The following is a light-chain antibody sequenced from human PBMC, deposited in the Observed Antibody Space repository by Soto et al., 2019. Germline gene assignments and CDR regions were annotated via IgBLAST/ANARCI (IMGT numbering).Light chain of an antibody. CDR2: LNSDGSH. V-gene: IGLV4-69*01. Sequence: QPVLTQSPSASASLGASVTIACTLSPGHNSYAIAWHQQHPERGPRCLMKLNSDGSHSRGGGIPDRFSGSSSGAERYLTISPLQSEDEAEYYCQAWGTGVEVVFGGGTQLTVL. CDR1: PGHNSYA. CDR3: QAWGTGVEVV. J-gene: IGLJ2*01.